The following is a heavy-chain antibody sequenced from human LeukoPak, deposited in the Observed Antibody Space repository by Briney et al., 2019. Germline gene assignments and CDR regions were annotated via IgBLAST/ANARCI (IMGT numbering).Heavy chain of an antibody. CDR1: GFTFSSYA. V-gene: IGHV3-23*01. Sequence: PGGSLRLSCAASGFTFSSYAMSWVRQAPGKGLEWVSAISGSGGSTYYADSVKGRFTISRDNSKNTLYLQMNSLRAEDTAVYYCAKALLGYCSGDSCSLFDYWGQGTLVTVSS. D-gene: IGHD2-15*01. J-gene: IGHJ4*02. CDR3: AKALLGYCSGDSCSLFDY. CDR2: ISGSGGST.